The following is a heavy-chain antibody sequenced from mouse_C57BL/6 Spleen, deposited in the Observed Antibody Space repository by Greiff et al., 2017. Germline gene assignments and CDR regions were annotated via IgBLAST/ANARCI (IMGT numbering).Heavy chain of an antibody. CDR2: ISSGGDYI. V-gene: IGHV5-9-1*02. Sequence: EVHLVESGEGLVKPGGSLKLSCAASGFTFSSYAMSWVRQTPEKRLEWVAYISSGGDYIYYADTVKGRFTISRDNARNTLYLQMSSLKSEDTAMYYCTSGDYGSSYYYAMDYWGQGTSVTVSS. CDR1: GFTFSSYA. CDR3: TSGDYGSSYYYAMDY. D-gene: IGHD1-1*01. J-gene: IGHJ4*01.